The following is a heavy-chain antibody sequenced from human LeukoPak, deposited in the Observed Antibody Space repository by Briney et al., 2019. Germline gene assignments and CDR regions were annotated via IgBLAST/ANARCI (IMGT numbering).Heavy chain of an antibody. Sequence: PGGSLRLSCAASGFTFSSYAMSWVRQAPGKGLAWVSAISGSGGSTYYADSVKGRFTISGDNSKNTLYLQMNSLRAEDTAVYYCAKEGGAAMGAFDIWGQGTMVTVSS. V-gene: IGHV3-23*01. CDR3: AKEGGAAMGAFDI. CDR2: ISGSGGST. D-gene: IGHD2-2*01. J-gene: IGHJ3*02. CDR1: GFTFSSYA.